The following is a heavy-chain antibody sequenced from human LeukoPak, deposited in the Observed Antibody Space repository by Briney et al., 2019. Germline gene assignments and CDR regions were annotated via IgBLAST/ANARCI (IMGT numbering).Heavy chain of an antibody. CDR3: ARGPNSNWSGLDF. CDR2: ISPTGSTT. J-gene: IGHJ4*02. V-gene: IGHV3-74*01. Sequence: GGSLRLSCTASGFSFSGHWMHWACQLPGKGLVWVSRISPTGSTTSYADSVKGRFTVSRDNAKNTHYLQVNNLRAEDTAVYYCARGPNSNWSGLDFWGQGTLLTVSS. D-gene: IGHD6-6*01. CDR1: GFSFSGHW.